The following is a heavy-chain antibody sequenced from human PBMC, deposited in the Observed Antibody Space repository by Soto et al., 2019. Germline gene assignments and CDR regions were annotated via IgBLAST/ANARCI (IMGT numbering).Heavy chain of an antibody. J-gene: IGHJ4*02. CDR2: ISSTTNYI. CDR3: ARESEDLTSNFDY. Sequence: AGGSLRLSCAASGFTFSRYSMNWVRQGAGKGLEWVSSISSTTNYIYYGDSMKGRFTISRDNAKNSLYLEMNSLRAEDTAVYYCARESEDLTSNFDYWGQGTLVTVSS. V-gene: IGHV3-21*06. CDR1: GFTFSRYS.